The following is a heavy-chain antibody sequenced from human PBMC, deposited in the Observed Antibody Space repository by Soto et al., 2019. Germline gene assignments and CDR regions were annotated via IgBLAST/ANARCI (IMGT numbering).Heavy chain of an antibody. CDR1: GGSISSYY. V-gene: IGHV4-59*08. Sequence: SETLSLTCTVSGGSISSYYWSWIRQPPGKGLEWIGYIYYSGSTNYNPSLKSRVTIPVDTSKDQFSLKLSSVTAADTAVDYCARHAGDYGDYVFDYWGQGTLVSVSS. CDR2: IYYSGST. CDR3: ARHAGDYGDYVFDY. J-gene: IGHJ4*02. D-gene: IGHD4-17*01.